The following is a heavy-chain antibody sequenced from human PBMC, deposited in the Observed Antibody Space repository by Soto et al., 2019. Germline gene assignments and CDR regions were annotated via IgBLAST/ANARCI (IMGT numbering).Heavy chain of an antibody. D-gene: IGHD3-22*01. CDR2: ISGSGDDT. V-gene: IGHV3-23*01. CDR3: EKGSSVGRPYYFDY. CDR1: GFRFDNYA. J-gene: IGHJ4*02. Sequence: EVQLLQSGGALVQPGGSLRLSCAASGFRFDNYAMSWVRQAPGQGLEWVTAISGSGDDTYHADSVKGRFTISRDNSKNTLYLQMDSLRVEDTAVYYCEKGSSVGRPYYFDYWGQGTLVTVSS.